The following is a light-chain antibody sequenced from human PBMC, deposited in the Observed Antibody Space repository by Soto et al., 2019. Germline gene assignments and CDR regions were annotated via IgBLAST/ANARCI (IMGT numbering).Light chain of an antibody. J-gene: IGKJ2*01. CDR1: QTISSY. Sequence: DIQMTQSPASLSASVGDRVTITCRASQTISSYLNWYQQKSGAAPKPLIYSASTLQSGVPSRFSGRGFGTDDTLTISSLQPADFAVYYCQQTFRTPHTFGQGAKLDSK. CDR3: QQTFRTPHT. CDR2: SAS. V-gene: IGKV1-39*01.